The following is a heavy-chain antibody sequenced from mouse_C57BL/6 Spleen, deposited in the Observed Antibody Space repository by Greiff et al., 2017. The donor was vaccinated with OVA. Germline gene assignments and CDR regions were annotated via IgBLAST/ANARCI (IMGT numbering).Heavy chain of an antibody. CDR2: IYPGDGDT. D-gene: IGHD2-3*01. V-gene: IGHV1-80*01. CDR3: ARGGDDGYSVYFDY. CDR1: GYAFSSYW. Sequence: QVQLQQSGAELVKPGASVKISCKASGYAFSSYWMNWVKQRPGKGLEWIGQIYPGDGDTNYNGKFKGKATLTAVKSSSTAYMQLSSLTSEDSAVYFCARGGDDGYSVYFDYWGQGTTLTVSS. J-gene: IGHJ2*01.